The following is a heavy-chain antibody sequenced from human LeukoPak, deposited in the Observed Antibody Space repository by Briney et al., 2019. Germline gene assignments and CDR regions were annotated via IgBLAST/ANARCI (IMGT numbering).Heavy chain of an antibody. CDR3: ARGRKIDY. CDR1: GGSFSGYY. V-gene: IGHV4-34*01. Sequence: SETLSLTCAVYGGSFSGYYWSWIRQPPGKGLEWIGEINHSRSTNYNPSLKSRVTISVDTSKNQFSLKLSSVTAADTAVYYCARGRKIDYWGQGTLVTVSS. J-gene: IGHJ4*02. CDR2: INHSRST.